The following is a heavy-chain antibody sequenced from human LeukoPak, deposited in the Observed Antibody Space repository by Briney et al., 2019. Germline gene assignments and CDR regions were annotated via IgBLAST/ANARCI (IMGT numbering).Heavy chain of an antibody. V-gene: IGHV3-30*02. CDR3: AREFICSGGSCYPDY. J-gene: IGHJ4*02. CDR1: GFTFSSYG. Sequence: GGSLRLSCAASGFTFSSYGMHWVRQAPGKGLEWVAFIRYDGSNKYYADSVKGRFTISRDNAKNTLYLQMNSLRAEDTAVYYCAREFICSGGSCYPDYWGQGTLVTVSS. CDR2: IRYDGSNK. D-gene: IGHD2-15*01.